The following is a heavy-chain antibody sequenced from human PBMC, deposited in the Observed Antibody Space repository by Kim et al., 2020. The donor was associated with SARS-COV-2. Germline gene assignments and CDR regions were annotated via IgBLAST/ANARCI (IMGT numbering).Heavy chain of an antibody. CDR3: ARDHCTNTSCFDP. V-gene: IGHV7-4-1*02. D-gene: IGHD2-8*01. CDR2: IDTSTGTP. J-gene: IGHJ5*02. Sequence: ASVKVSCRGSGYSFTNHAINWVRQAPGQGLEWMGWIDTSTGTPTYAQGFTGRFVFSLDTSVTTAYLQITSLKTEDIALYFCARDHCTNTSCFDPWGQGTL. CDR1: GYSFTNHA.